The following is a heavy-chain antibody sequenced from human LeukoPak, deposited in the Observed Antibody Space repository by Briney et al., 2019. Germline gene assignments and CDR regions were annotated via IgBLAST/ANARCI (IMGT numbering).Heavy chain of an antibody. J-gene: IGHJ4*02. Sequence: GGSLRLSCAATGFSFTTYAMHWVRQAPGKGLEWVAFIRDNGRDEYYADSVKGRFTISRDTSKNTLYLQMNSLRAEDTAVYYCARELSEMATISPFDYWGQGTLVTVSS. CDR2: IRDNGRDE. D-gene: IGHD5-24*01. CDR1: GFSFTTYA. V-gene: IGHV3-30*02. CDR3: ARELSEMATISPFDY.